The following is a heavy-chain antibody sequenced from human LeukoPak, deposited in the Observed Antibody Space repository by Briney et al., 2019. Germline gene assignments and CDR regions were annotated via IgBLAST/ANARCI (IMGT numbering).Heavy chain of an antibody. CDR1: GFTYSRYA. V-gene: IGHV3-30*04. Sequence: GGSLRLSCAASGFTYSRYAMHGVRQAPGKGLEGGAVISYDGSNKYYADSVKGRFTISRDNSKNTLYLQMNSLRAEDTAVYYCARVVDTASSRYYYGMDVWGKGTTVTVSS. CDR3: ARVVDTASSRYYYGMDV. J-gene: IGHJ6*04. D-gene: IGHD5-18*01. CDR2: ISYDGSNK.